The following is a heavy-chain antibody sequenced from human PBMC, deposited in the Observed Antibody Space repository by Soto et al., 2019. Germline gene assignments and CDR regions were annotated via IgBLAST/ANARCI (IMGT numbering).Heavy chain of an antibody. V-gene: IGHV1-3*01. CDR2: INAGNGNT. CDR3: ARDPNDSSAYYHHYYYGMDV. Sequence: ASVKVSCKASGYTFTSDGIHWVRQAPGQRLEWTGWINAGNGNTKYSEKFQGRVTITRDTSASTAYLELSSLRSEDTAVYYCARDPNDSSAYYHHYYYGMDVWGQGTTVTVSS. J-gene: IGHJ6*02. CDR1: GYTFTSDG. D-gene: IGHD3-22*01.